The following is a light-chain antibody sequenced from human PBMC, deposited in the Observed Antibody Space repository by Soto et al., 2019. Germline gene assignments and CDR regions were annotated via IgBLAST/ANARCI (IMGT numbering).Light chain of an antibody. V-gene: IGKV3-20*01. CDR1: QSISIG. Sequence: ETVMTQSPATLSVSPGETATLSCRASQSISIGLAWYRQKPGQAPRLLIYGASTRAAGIPDRFSGSGSGTDFTLTITRLEPEDSAVYFCQQYTGPPTTFGQGTRLEIK. CDR2: GAS. J-gene: IGKJ5*01. CDR3: QQYTGPPTT.